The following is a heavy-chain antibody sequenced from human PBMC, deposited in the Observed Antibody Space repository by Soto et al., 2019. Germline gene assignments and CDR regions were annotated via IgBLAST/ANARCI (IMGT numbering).Heavy chain of an antibody. Sequence: GASVRLSCAASGFTFSSYAMSWVRQAPGKGLEWVSAISGSSGGTYYADSVRGRFTISRDNSKNTLYLQMNSLRAEDTAVYYCAKDSMLGGTSSDYWGQGTLVTVSS. D-gene: IGHD2-2*01. CDR3: AKDSMLGGTSSDY. CDR2: ISGSSGGT. J-gene: IGHJ4*02. CDR1: GFTFSSYA. V-gene: IGHV3-23*01.